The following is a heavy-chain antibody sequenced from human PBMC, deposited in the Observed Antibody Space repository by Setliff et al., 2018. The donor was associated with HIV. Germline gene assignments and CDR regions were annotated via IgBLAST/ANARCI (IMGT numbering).Heavy chain of an antibody. D-gene: IGHD3-10*01. V-gene: IGHV1-69*13. CDR1: GGTFNNYA. CDR2: IIPIFATT. J-gene: IGHJ4*02. Sequence: SVKVSCKASGGTFNNYAFNWVRQAPGQGLEWMGGIIPIFATTNYAQNFQGRVTISADESTSTAYMELNSLRFEDTAVYYCAAVESFMFQGVRNWGQGTLVTVSS. CDR3: AAVESFMFQGVRN.